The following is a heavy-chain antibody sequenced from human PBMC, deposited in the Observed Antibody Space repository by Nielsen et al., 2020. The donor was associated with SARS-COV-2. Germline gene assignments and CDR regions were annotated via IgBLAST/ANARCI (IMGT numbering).Heavy chain of an antibody. CDR3: ARDLAGTTYFDY. J-gene: IGHJ4*02. V-gene: IGHV6-1*01. D-gene: IGHD1-7*01. Sequence: SQTLPLTCSIPGVSVPSTTVAWNWIRQSPSRGLEWLGRTYYRSKWYNDYAVSVKSRIIINPDTSKNQFSLQLNSVTPEDTAVYYCARDLAGTTYFDYWGQGTLVTVSS. CDR1: GVSVPSTTVA. CDR2: TYYRSKWYN.